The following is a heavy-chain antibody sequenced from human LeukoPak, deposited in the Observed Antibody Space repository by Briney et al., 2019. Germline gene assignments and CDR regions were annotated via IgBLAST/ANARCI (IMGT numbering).Heavy chain of an antibody. V-gene: IGHV4-39*01. CDR1: GGSISSSSYY. J-gene: IGHJ5*02. D-gene: IGHD5-18*01. Sequence: SETLSLTCTVSGGSISSSSYYWGWIRQPPGKGLEWIGGIYYSGSTYYNPSLKSRVTISVDTSKNQFSLKLSSVTAADTAVYYCARHLTPPPGDSYGYLVGSFDPWGQGTLVTVSS. CDR3: ARHLTPPPGDSYGYLVGSFDP. CDR2: IYYSGST.